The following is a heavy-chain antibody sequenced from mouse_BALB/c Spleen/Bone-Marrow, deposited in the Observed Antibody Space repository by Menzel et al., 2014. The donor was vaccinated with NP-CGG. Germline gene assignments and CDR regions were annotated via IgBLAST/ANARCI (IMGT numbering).Heavy chain of an antibody. J-gene: IGHJ3*01. Sequence: EVQLQQSGPELVKPGASVMISCKASGYTFTDYNRHWVKQSHGKSFEWIVYIYPYIGDTGYNQKFKSKTTLTVDNSSSTAYTELRGRTSDDSAVYYCARRWGNRYGFAYWGQGTLVTVSA. D-gene: IGHD2-14*01. V-gene: IGHV1S29*02. CDR1: GYTFTDYN. CDR3: ARRWGNRYGFAY. CDR2: IYPYIGDT.